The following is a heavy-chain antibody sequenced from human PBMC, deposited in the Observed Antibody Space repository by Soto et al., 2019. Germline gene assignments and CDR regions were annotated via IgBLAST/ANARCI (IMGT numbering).Heavy chain of an antibody. Sequence: KASETLSLTCTVSGGSISSGGYYWSWIRQHPGKGLEWIGYIYYSGSTYYNPSLKSRVTISVDTSKNQFSLKLSSVTAADTAVYYCARDPFPTYYYDSSGPRWGQGTLVTVSS. J-gene: IGHJ4*02. CDR3: ARDPFPTYYYDSSGPR. V-gene: IGHV4-31*03. D-gene: IGHD3-22*01. CDR2: IYYSGST. CDR1: GGSISSGGYY.